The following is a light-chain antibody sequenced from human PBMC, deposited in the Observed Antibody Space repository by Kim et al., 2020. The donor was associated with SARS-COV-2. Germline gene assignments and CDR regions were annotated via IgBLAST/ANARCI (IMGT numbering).Light chain of an antibody. CDR2: GAS. J-gene: IGKJ3*01. Sequence: EILLTQSPGILSLSPGERATLSCRASQSVNSLYLAWYQQKPGQAPRLLIFGASSRASGIPDRFSGSGSGTDFTLTISRLVPDDFATYYCQHYASSPGLFTFCPGTKVDIK. V-gene: IGKV3-20*01. CDR3: QHYASSPGLFT. CDR1: QSVNSLY.